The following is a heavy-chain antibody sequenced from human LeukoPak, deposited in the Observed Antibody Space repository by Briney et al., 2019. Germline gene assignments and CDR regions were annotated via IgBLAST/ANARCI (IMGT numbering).Heavy chain of an antibody. CDR1: GGSISSYY. CDR3: ARHSYDSSGYYALFDY. Sequence: PSETLPLTCTVSGGSISSYYWSWIRQPPGKGLEWIGSIYYSGSTYYNPSLKSRVTISVDTSKNQFSLKLSSVTAADTAVYYCARHSYDSSGYYALFDYWGQGTLVTVSS. J-gene: IGHJ4*02. CDR2: IYYSGST. D-gene: IGHD3-22*01. V-gene: IGHV4-39*01.